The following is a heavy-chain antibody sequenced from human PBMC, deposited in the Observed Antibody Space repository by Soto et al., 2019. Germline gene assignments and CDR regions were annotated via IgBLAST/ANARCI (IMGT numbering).Heavy chain of an antibody. CDR2: ISGSGGST. V-gene: IGHV3-23*01. CDR3: AKRAVVVAATHYYYYGMDV. J-gene: IGHJ6*02. CDR1: GFTFSSYA. D-gene: IGHD2-15*01. Sequence: VQLLESGGGLVQPGGSLRLSCAASGFTFSSYAMSWVRQAPGKGLEWVSAISGSGGSTYYADSVKGRFTISRDNSKNTLYLQMNSLRAEDTAVYYCAKRAVVVAATHYYYYGMDVWGQGTTVTVSS.